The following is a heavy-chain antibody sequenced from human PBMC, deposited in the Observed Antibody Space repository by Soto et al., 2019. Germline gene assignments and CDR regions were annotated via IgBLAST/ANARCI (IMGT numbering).Heavy chain of an antibody. Sequence: LXLSCAASDFIFLDYAMTWVRQAPGKGLEWVSTISRDGSNTHYADSVKGRFTISRDNAKNSVSLQMNNLRAEDTAVYYCAREDSIIIPAVADVWGQGTQVTVSS. J-gene: IGHJ4*02. CDR2: ISRDGSNT. CDR1: DFIFLDYA. V-gene: IGHV3-23*01. D-gene: IGHD3-10*01. CDR3: AREDSIIIPAVADV.